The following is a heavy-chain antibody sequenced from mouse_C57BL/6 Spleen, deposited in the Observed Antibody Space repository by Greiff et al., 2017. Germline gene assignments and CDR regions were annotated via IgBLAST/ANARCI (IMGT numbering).Heavy chain of an antibody. CDR2: IDPEDGET. J-gene: IGHJ2*01. D-gene: IGHD1-1*01. Sequence: EVQLVESGAELVKPGASVKLSCTASGFNFKDYYMHWVKQRPEQGLEWIGRIDPEDGETKYAPKFQGKATMTADTSSNTAYLQLSSLTSEDTAVYYCAGSDCGSNYVDFDYWGQGTTLTVSS. CDR3: AGSDCGSNYVDFDY. CDR1: GFNFKDYY. V-gene: IGHV14-2*01.